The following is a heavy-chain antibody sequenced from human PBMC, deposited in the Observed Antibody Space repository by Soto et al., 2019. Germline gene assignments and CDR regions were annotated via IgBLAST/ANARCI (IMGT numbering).Heavy chain of an antibody. Sequence: QVQLVQSGAEVKKPGASVKVSCKASGYTFTSYYMHWVRQAPGQGLEWMGIINPSGGSTGYAQKFQGRVTMTRDTSTSTVYMELSSLRSEDTAVYYCARAPHDYSNYVRDWFDPWGQGTLVTVSS. CDR1: GYTFTSYY. CDR2: INPSGGST. CDR3: ARAPHDYSNYVRDWFDP. D-gene: IGHD4-4*01. V-gene: IGHV1-46*03. J-gene: IGHJ5*02.